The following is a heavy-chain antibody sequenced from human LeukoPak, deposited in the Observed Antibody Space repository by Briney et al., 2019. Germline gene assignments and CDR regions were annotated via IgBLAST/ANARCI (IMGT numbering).Heavy chain of an antibody. D-gene: IGHD5-18*01. V-gene: IGHV3-74*01. CDR1: GFTFSSYW. CDR3: ARDRGYGYLFDY. CDR2: INSDGSST. Sequence: GGSLRLSCAASGFTFSSYWMHWVRQAPGKGLVWVSRINSDGSSTNSADSVKGRFTISRDNAKNTLYLQMNSLRAEDTAVYYCARDRGYGYLFDYWGQGTLVTVFS. J-gene: IGHJ4*02.